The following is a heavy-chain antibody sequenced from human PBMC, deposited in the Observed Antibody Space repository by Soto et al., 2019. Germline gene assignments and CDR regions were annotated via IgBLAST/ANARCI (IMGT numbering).Heavy chain of an antibody. CDR3: ARGPRQLGGDYYHGMDV. CDR2: FYDSGST. D-gene: IGHD1-1*01. V-gene: IGHV4-31*03. Sequence: QVQLQESGPGLVKPSETLSLTCIVSGGSISSGGFYCGWVRQHPGKGLEWIGFFYDSGSTYYNASLKSRLTISIDRSNNQFSLKLTSVTAADTAVYYCARGPRQLGGDYYHGMDVWGQGTTVTVSS. CDR1: GGSISSGGFY. J-gene: IGHJ6*02.